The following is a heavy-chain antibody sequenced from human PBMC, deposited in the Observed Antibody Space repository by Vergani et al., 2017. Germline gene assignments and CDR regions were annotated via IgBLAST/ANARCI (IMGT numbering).Heavy chain of an antibody. CDR2: IRYDGSNK. CDR3: AKDSGFEELLLGTIDY. Sequence: QVQLVESGGGVVQPGGSLRLSCAASGFTFRSYGMHWVRQAPGKWLEWVAFIRYDGSNKFYRDFVKGRFIISRDNSKNTLYLQMNSLRAEDTAVYYCAKDSGFEELLLGTIDYWGQGTLVSVSS. J-gene: IGHJ4*02. CDR1: GFTFRSYG. V-gene: IGHV3-30*02. D-gene: IGHD3-10*01.